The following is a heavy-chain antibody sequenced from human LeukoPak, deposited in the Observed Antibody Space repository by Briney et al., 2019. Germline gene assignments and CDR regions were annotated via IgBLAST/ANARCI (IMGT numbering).Heavy chain of an antibody. Sequence: SETLSLTCTVSGGSISSYYWSWIRQPPGKGLEWIGYIYTSGSTNYNPSLRSRVTISVDTSKNQFSLKLSSVTAADTAVYYCARHIAAAFDAFDIWGQGTMVTVSS. CDR1: GGSISSYY. CDR3: ARHIAAAFDAFDI. CDR2: IYTSGST. D-gene: IGHD6-13*01. V-gene: IGHV4-4*09. J-gene: IGHJ3*02.